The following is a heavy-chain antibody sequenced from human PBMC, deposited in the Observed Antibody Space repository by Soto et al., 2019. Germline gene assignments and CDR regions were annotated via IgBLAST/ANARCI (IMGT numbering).Heavy chain of an antibody. J-gene: IGHJ6*03. Sequence: QVQLVESGGGVVQPGTSLRLSCAASGFTFSSYGLHWVRQAPGKGREWVAVLSYDGSNEFYGDSVKGRFTISRDNSKNTLYLQMNSLRAEDTAVYYCAKWFGEAYYYYFYMDVWGKGTTVTVSS. CDR1: GFTFSSYG. CDR3: AKWFGEAYYYYFYMDV. D-gene: IGHD3-10*01. CDR2: LSYDGSNE. V-gene: IGHV3-33*05.